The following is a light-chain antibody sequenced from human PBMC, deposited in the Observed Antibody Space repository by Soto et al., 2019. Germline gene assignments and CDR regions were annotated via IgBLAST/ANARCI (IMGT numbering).Light chain of an antibody. CDR2: EVT. CDR1: SSDVGAYEY. V-gene: IGLV2-8*01. Sequence: QSALTQPPSASGSPGQSVTISCTGTSSDVGAYEYVSWYQHHPGRAPKLILYEVTKRPSGVPGRFSGSKSGNTASLTVSGLQAEDEADYSCSSYAGSSVVFGTGTKLTVL. CDR3: SSYAGSSVV. J-gene: IGLJ1*01.